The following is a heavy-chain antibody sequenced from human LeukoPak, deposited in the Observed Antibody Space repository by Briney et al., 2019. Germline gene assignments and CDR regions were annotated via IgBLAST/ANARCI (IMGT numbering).Heavy chain of an antibody. CDR3: ATAPLRYFDWLPAFDY. D-gene: IGHD3-9*01. CDR2: FDPEDGET. Sequence: ASVKVSCKVSGYTLTELSMHWVRQAPGKGLEWMGGFDPEDGETIYAQKFQGRVTMTEDTSTDTAYMELSSLRSEGTAVYYCATAPLRYFDWLPAFDYWGQGTLVTVSS. CDR1: GYTLTELS. J-gene: IGHJ4*02. V-gene: IGHV1-24*01.